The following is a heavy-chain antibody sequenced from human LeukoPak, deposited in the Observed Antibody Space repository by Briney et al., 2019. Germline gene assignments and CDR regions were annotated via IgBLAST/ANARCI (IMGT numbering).Heavy chain of an antibody. J-gene: IGHJ4*02. CDR2: ISAYNGNT. CDR3: ARDSYSSSSESGFDY. V-gene: IGHV1-18*01. D-gene: IGHD6-6*01. CDR1: GYTFTSYG. Sequence: ASVKVSCKASGYTFTSYGISWVRQAPGQGLEWMGWISAYNGNTNYAQKLQGRVTMTTDTSTSTAYMELRSLRSDDTAVYYCARDSYSSSSESGFDYWGQGTLVTVSS.